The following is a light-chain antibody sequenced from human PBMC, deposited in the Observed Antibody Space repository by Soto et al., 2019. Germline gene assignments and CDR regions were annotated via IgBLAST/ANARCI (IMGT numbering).Light chain of an antibody. J-gene: IGKJ1*01. CDR3: QHSYSTPWT. CDR1: QSISGY. Sequence: DIQMTQSPSSLSASVGDRVTITCRASQSISGYLNWYQQKPGKAPKLLIYAASSLQSGVPSRFSGSGSGTDFTLTISSLQPEDFATYYCQHSYSTPWTFGQGTKVEIK. V-gene: IGKV1-39*01. CDR2: AAS.